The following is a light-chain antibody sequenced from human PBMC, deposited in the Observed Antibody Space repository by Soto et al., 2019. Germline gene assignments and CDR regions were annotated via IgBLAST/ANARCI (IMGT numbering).Light chain of an antibody. J-gene: IGKJ1*01. CDR3: QQYNTWPRT. CDR1: QSVSSD. V-gene: IGKV3-15*01. CDR2: GAS. Sequence: EAVMSLSPAAVSVTPEERATLSCRASQSVSSDLAWYQQKPGQAPRLLIFGASTRATSIPARFTGSRSGTEFTLTISSLQSEDFAVYYWQQYNTWPRTFGQATKV.